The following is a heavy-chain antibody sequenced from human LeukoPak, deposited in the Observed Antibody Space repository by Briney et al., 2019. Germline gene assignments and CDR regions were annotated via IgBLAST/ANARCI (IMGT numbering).Heavy chain of an antibody. J-gene: IGHJ4*02. Sequence: GVALSLSCAATGFTFSSYRMHWVRQAPGKGMEWISYINSSSSTIYYADSVKGRFTISRDNAKDSLYLQMNSLRDEDTAVYYCARGLTGEIDYWGQGTLVTVSS. CDR1: GFTFSSYR. D-gene: IGHD3-9*01. CDR3: ARGLTGEIDY. V-gene: IGHV3-48*02. CDR2: INSSSSTI.